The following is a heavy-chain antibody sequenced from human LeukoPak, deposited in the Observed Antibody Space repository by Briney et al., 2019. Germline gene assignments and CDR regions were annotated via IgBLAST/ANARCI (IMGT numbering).Heavy chain of an antibody. J-gene: IGHJ4*02. V-gene: IGHV3-30-3*01. CDR2: ISYDGSNK. Sequence: TGGSLRLSCAASGFTFSSYAMHWVRQAPGKGLEWVAVISYDGSNKYYADSVKGRFTISRDNSKNTLYLQMNSLRAEDTAVYYCARTLVGARQSFDYWGQGTLVTVSS. CDR3: ARTLVGARQSFDY. CDR1: GFTFSSYA. D-gene: IGHD1-26*01.